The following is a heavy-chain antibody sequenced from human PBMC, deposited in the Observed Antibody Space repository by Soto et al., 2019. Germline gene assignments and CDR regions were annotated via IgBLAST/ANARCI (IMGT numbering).Heavy chain of an antibody. D-gene: IGHD6-13*01. CDR3: AKDRSRSWSLDY. V-gene: IGHV3-30*18. Sequence: QVQLVESGGGVVQPGRSLRLSCAASGFTFSNYGMHWVRQAPGKGLEWLTVISNDGKNTYYADSVKGRFTISRYKTKNTVYLHMDSLRAEDKAVYYCAKDRSRSWSLDYWGQGTLVTVSS. CDR2: ISNDGKNT. J-gene: IGHJ4*02. CDR1: GFTFSNYG.